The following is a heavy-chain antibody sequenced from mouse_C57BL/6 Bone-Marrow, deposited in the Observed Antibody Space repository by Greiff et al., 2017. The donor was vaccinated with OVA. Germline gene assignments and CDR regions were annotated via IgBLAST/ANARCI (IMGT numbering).Heavy chain of an antibody. V-gene: IGHV1-15*01. CDR2: IDPETGGT. CDR1: GYTFTDYE. D-gene: IGHD2-1*01. J-gene: IGHJ2*01. Sequence: QVQLKESGAELVRPGASVTLSCKASGYTFTDYEMHWVKQTPVHGLEWIGAIDPETGGTAYNQKFKGKAILTADKSSSTAYMELRSLTSEDSAVYYCTFYGNGDYWGQGTTLTVSS. CDR3: TFYGNGDY.